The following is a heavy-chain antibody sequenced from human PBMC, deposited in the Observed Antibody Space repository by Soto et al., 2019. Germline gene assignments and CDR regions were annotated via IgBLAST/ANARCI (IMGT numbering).Heavy chain of an antibody. CDR3: ARAVRGSYYDY. J-gene: IGHJ4*02. D-gene: IGHD1-26*01. Sequence: QVQLQESGPGLVKPSQTLSLTCTVSGGSISSGDYYWSWIRQPPGKGLEWIGYIYYRGSTYHNPSLKRRVTISVDTSKNQFSLKLSSVTAADTAVYYCARAVRGSYYDYWGQGTLVTVSS. CDR2: IYYRGST. V-gene: IGHV4-30-4*01. CDR1: GGSISSGDYY.